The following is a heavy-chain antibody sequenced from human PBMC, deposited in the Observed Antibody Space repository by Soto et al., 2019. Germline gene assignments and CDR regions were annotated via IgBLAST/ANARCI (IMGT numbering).Heavy chain of an antibody. CDR2: IYSSGET. CDR1: NDSISGLY. D-gene: IGHD3-9*01. Sequence: QVQLLESGPGLVKPSETLSLTCTVSNDSISGLYWAWVRQPAGKGLEWIGRIYSSGETNYNPSLTGRVIMSLDTSKNQFSLQLTSVTAADTAVYYCARASQCKSYFGCFAWLDYWGQGTLVTVSS. J-gene: IGHJ4*02. V-gene: IGHV4-4*07. CDR3: ARASQCKSYFGCFAWLDY.